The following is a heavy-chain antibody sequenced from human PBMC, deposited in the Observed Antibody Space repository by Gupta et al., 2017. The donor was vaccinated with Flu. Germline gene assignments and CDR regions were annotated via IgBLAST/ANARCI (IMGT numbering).Heavy chain of an antibody. CDR1: DYA. J-gene: IGHJ4*01. V-gene: IGHV3-9*01. D-gene: IGHD1-26*01. CDR3: VARSRGGATGFFDY. Sequence: DYAMHWFRQAPGKGLEWVSGISWNSGSIGYADSVKGRFTISRDNAKNALYLQMNSLRAEDTALYYCVARSRGGATGFFDYGCHVTLVTVSS. CDR2: ISWNSGSI.